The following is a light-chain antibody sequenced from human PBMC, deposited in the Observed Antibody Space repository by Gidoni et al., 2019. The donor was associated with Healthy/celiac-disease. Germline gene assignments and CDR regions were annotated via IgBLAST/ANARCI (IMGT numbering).Light chain of an antibody. CDR3: MQALQIPYT. CDR2: LGS. V-gene: IGKV2-28*01. J-gene: IGKJ2*01. Sequence: DIVMTQSPLSLPVTPGEPASISCRSSQSLLHSNGYNYLDWYLQKPGQSPQLLIYLGSNRASGVPDRFSGSGSGTDFPLKISRVEAGDVWVYYCMQALQIPYTFXXXTKLEIK. CDR1: QSLLHSNGYNY.